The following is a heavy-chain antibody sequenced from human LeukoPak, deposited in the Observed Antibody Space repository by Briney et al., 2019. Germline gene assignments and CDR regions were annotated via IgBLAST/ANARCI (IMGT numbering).Heavy chain of an antibody. CDR3: TKEAGTIFFDA. V-gene: IGHV3-43*02. J-gene: IGHJ4*02. Sequence: GGSLRLSCAASGFTFSSYAMHWVRQAPGKGLEWVSLIGRDDTTYFADSVKGRFTISRDESRNSVYLRMDSLRTEDTAFYYCTKEAGTIFFDAWGQGTLVTVSS. D-gene: IGHD2/OR15-2a*01. CDR2: IGRDDTT. CDR1: GFTFSSYA.